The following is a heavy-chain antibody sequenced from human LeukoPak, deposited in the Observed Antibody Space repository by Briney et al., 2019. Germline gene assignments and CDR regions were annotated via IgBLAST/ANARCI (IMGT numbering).Heavy chain of an antibody. J-gene: IGHJ4*02. CDR2: ISSSNSYI. CDR3: ARRESSGWYVDY. CDR1: GFTFNNYS. Sequence: PGGSLRLSCAASGFTFNNYSMNWVRQAPGKGLEWVSSISSSNSYIYYADSMKGRFTISRDNSKNTLYLQVNSLRAEDTAVYYCARRESSGWYVDYWGQGTLVTVSS. V-gene: IGHV3-21*01. D-gene: IGHD6-19*01.